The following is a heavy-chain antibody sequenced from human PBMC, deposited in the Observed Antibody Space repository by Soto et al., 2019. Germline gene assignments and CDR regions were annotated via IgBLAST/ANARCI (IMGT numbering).Heavy chain of an antibody. V-gene: IGHV4-30-2*01. CDR3: ARGYGRNFDY. CDR2: TYHSGNP. D-gene: IGHD5-18*01. Sequence: SETLSLTCDVSGDTISTGGYTWAWIRQPPGEALEWIGHTYHSGNPYYNPSLKSRVIISVDRSKNQFSLKLSSVTAADTAVYYCARGYGRNFDYWGQGTLVTVSS. J-gene: IGHJ4*02. CDR1: GDTISTGGYT.